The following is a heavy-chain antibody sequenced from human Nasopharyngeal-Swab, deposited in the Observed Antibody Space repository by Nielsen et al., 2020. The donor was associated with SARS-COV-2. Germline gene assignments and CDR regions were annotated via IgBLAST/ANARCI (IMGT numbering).Heavy chain of an antibody. CDR3: ARGKRLLWFGESDLFVI. CDR2: IYYSGST. CDR1: GGSISSYY. Sequence: SETLSRTCTVSGGSISSYYWNWIRQPPGKGLEWIGYIYYSGSTNYNPSLKSRVTISVDTSKNQFSLKLSSVTAADTAVYYCARGKRLLWFGESDLFVIWGQGTMVNVSS. V-gene: IGHV4-59*01. D-gene: IGHD3-10*01. J-gene: IGHJ3*02.